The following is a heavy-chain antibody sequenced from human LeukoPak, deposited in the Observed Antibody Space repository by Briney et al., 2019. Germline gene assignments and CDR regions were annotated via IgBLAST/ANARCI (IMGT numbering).Heavy chain of an antibody. CDR2: ISAYNGNT. J-gene: IGHJ3*02. D-gene: IGHD6-19*01. Sequence: ASVKVSCKASGYTFTSYGISWLRQPPGQGLEWMGWISAYNGNTNYAQKLQGRVTMTTDTSTSTAYMELRSLRSDDTAVYYCARDLPQMWIAVAGNAFDIWGQGTMVTVSS. CDR3: ARDLPQMWIAVAGNAFDI. CDR1: GYTFTSYG. V-gene: IGHV1-18*01.